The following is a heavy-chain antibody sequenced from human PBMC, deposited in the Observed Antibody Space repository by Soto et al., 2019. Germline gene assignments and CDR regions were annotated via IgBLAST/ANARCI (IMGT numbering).Heavy chain of an antibody. CDR2: IFDSGST. D-gene: IGHD6-13*01. Sequence: QVQLQESGPGLVKPSETLSLTCTVSGGSISSYYWSWIRQPPGKGLEWIGNIFDSGSTNYNPSLKSRVTISVDTSKNQFSLRVRSVTAADTAVYYCSRVGAAAAPCYFDYWGQGTLVTVSS. CDR1: GGSISSYY. J-gene: IGHJ4*02. CDR3: SRVGAAAAPCYFDY. V-gene: IGHV4-59*01.